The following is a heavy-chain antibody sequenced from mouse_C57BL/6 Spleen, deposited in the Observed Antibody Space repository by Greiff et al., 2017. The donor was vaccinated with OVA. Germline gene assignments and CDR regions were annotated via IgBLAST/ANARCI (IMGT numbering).Heavy chain of an antibody. J-gene: IGHJ2*01. V-gene: IGHV1-53*01. Sequence: QVHVKQPGTELVKPGASVKLSCKASGYTFTSYWMHWVKQRPGQGLEWIGNINPSNGGTNYNEKFKSKATLTVDKSSSTAYMQLSSLTSEDSAVYYCARGGTVVATDFDYWGQGTTLTVSS. CDR3: ARGGTVVATDFDY. CDR2: INPSNGGT. CDR1: GYTFTSYW. D-gene: IGHD1-1*01.